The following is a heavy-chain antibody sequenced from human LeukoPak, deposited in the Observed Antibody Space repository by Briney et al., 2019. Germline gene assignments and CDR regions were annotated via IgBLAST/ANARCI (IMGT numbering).Heavy chain of an antibody. CDR3: ARDGVFRFEVGDVYYYYMDV. Sequence: GASVKVSCKTSGYSFIDYYIHWVRQAPGQGLEWMGWINPNSGDTKYAQKFQGRVTMTRDTSNNTVYMDLTRLIFDDTAMYYCARDGVFRFEVGDVYYYYMDVWGKGTTVIISS. CDR1: GYSFIDYY. CDR2: INPNSGDT. V-gene: IGHV1-2*02. J-gene: IGHJ6*03. D-gene: IGHD2-21*02.